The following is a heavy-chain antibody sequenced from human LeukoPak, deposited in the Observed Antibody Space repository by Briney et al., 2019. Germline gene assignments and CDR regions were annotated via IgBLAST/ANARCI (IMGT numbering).Heavy chain of an antibody. CDR2: ISSSGSTI. J-gene: IGHJ3*02. D-gene: IGHD3-22*01. V-gene: IGHV3-48*03. CDR3: AKVRMITMIAYDAFDI. Sequence: GGSLRLSCAASGFTFSSYEMNWVRQAPGKGLEWVSYISSSGSTIYYADSVKGRFTISRDNAKNSLYLQMNSLRAEDTAIYYCAKVRMITMIAYDAFDIWGQGSMVTVSS. CDR1: GFTFSSYE.